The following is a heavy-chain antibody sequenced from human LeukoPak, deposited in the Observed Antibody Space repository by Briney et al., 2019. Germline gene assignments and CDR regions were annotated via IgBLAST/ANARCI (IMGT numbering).Heavy chain of an antibody. CDR1: GFTFSSYG. D-gene: IGHD1-26*01. CDR2: ISYDGSNK. V-gene: IGHV3-30*03. J-gene: IGHJ1*01. CDR3: ARTKWQLPWA. Sequence: GRSLRLSCAASGFTFSSYGMHWVRQAPGKGLEWVAVISYDGSNKYYADSVKGRFTASRVNTKNSLYLQMNSLRADDTAIYYCARTKWQLPWAWGQGTLVTVSS.